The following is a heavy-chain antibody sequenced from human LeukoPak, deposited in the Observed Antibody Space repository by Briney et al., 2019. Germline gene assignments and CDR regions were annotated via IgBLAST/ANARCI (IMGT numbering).Heavy chain of an antibody. Sequence: PGGSLRLSCAASGFTFNKYAMTWVRQAPGKGLEWVANIKQDGSEKYYVDSVKGRFTISRDNAKNSLYLQMNSLRGEDTAVYYCVRDWGGGDDYWGQGTLVTVSS. CDR1: GFTFNKYA. CDR2: IKQDGSEK. D-gene: IGHD3-10*01. J-gene: IGHJ4*02. CDR3: VRDWGGGDDY. V-gene: IGHV3-7*01.